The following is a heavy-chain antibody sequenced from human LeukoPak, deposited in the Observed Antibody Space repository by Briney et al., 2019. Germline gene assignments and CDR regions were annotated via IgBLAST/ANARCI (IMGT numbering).Heavy chain of an antibody. Sequence: PSETLSLTCTVSGGSISDYYWTWIRQPPGKGLEWIAYIRSSGSTNYNPSLKSRVIISVDTSRSQLSLKLSSVTAADTAVYYCARIEGDNSLDYWGQGTLVTVSS. CDR3: ARIEGDNSLDY. CDR1: GGSISDYY. J-gene: IGHJ4*02. CDR2: IRSSGST. V-gene: IGHV4-59*01. D-gene: IGHD3-16*01.